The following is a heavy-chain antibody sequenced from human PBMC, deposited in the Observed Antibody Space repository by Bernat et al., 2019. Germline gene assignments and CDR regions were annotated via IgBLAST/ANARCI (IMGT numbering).Heavy chain of an antibody. CDR3: ARVSLVIYYGMDV. V-gene: IGHV4-61*01. CDR2: IYYSGST. Sequence: QVQLQELGPGLVKPSETLSLTCTVSGGSVSSGSYYWSWIRQPPGKGLEWIGYIYYSGSTNYNPSLKSRVTISVDTSKNQFSLKLSSVTAADTAVYYCARVSLVIYYGMDVWGQGTTVTVSS. D-gene: IGHD3-22*01. J-gene: IGHJ6*02. CDR1: GGSVSSGSYY.